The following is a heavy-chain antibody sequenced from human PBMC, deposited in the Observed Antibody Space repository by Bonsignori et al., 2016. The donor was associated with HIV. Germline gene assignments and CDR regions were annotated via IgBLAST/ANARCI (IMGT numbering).Heavy chain of an antibody. D-gene: IGHD2/OR15-2a*01. Sequence: SETLSLTCAVSGGSFSGYYWTWIRQPPGKGLEWIGEINQSGSTNYNPSLKSRVTISVDTSKNQFSLKLNSVTAADTAVYYCARVNRWSTLSPIYKGPGWFDPWGQGTLVTVSS. CDR2: INQSGST. J-gene: IGHJ5*02. V-gene: IGHV4-34*01. CDR1: GGSFSGYY. CDR3: ARVNRWSTLSPIYKGPGWFDP.